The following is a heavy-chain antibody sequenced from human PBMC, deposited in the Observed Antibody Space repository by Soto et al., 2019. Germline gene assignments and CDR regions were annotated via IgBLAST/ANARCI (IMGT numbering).Heavy chain of an antibody. CDR2: IYYSGST. CDR1: GGSISSSSYY. J-gene: IGHJ5*02. CDR3: ARQTTIHSKRGWFDP. D-gene: IGHD3-9*01. V-gene: IGHV4-39*01. Sequence: QLQLQESGPGLVKPSETLSLTCTVSGGSISSSSYYWGWIRQPPGKGLEWIGSIYYSGSTYYNPFLKSRVTISVDTSKNQFSLKLSSVTAADTAVYYCARQTTIHSKRGWFDPWGQGTLVTVSS.